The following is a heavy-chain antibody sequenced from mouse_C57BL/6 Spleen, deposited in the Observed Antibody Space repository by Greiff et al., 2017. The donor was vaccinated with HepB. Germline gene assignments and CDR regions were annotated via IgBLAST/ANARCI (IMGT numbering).Heavy chain of an antibody. CDR3: ARWDELSFAY. CDR1: GYTFTSYW. D-gene: IGHD4-1*01. Sequence: QVQLKQPGAELVKPGASVKLSCKASGYTFTSYWMHWVKQRPGQGLEWIGMIHPNSGSTNYNEKFKSKATLTVDKSSSTAYMQLSSLTSEDSAVYYCARWDELSFAYWGQGTLVTVSA. CDR2: IHPNSGST. V-gene: IGHV1-64*01. J-gene: IGHJ3*01.